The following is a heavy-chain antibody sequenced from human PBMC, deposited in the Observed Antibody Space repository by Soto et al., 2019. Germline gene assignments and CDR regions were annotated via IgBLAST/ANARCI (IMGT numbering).Heavy chain of an antibody. CDR2: IYSNGNT. D-gene: IGHD3-10*02. CDR3: ARHSPAFIYGREPWDV. CDR1: GGSISNSY. J-gene: IGHJ6*01. V-gene: IGHV4-59*08. Sequence: SETLSLTCTVSGGSISNSYWSWIRQSPGKGLEWIGYIYSNGNTNYNPSLNSRLTISIDPSKNQFSLQLSSLSAADTAVYYCARHSPAFIYGREPWDVWGQGTTVTVSS.